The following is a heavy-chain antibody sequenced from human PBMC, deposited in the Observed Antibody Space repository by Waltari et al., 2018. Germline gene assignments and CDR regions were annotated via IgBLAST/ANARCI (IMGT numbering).Heavy chain of an antibody. J-gene: IGHJ4*02. CDR1: GGSFSGYY. V-gene: IGHV4-34*01. CDR3: ARAARITMVRGVIYRFDY. Sequence: QVQLQQWGAGLLKPSETLSLTCAVYGGSFSGYYWSWIRQPPGKGLEWIGEINHSGSTNYNPSLKSRVTISVDTSKNQFSLKLSSVTAADTAVYYCARAARITMVRGVIYRFDYWGQGTLVIVSS. D-gene: IGHD3-10*01. CDR2: INHSGST.